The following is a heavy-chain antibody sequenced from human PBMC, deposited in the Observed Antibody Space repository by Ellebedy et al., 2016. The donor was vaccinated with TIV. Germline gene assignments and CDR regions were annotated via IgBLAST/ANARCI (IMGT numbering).Heavy chain of an antibody. CDR1: GGTFSSYA. CDR2: IIHMFGKA. V-gene: IGHV1-69*13. CDR3: ARDSGANFLGLSFGL. Sequence: AASVKVSCKASGGTFSSYAISWVRQAPGQGLEWMGGIIHMFGKANSAQKFQGRVTITADESTSTAYMELSSLRSEDTAVYYCARDSGANFLGLSFGLWGRGTLVTVSS. D-gene: IGHD4/OR15-4a*01. J-gene: IGHJ2*01.